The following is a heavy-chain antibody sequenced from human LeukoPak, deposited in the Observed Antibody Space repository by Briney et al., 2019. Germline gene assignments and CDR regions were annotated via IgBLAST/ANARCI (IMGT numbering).Heavy chain of an antibody. CDR3: ARYGVSSSTSYIDF. J-gene: IGHJ4*02. CDR1: GFSFSTYA. Sequence: GGSLRLSCAAYGFSFSTYAMNWVRQAPGEGLKWVSCITSDSAYIYYADSVKGRFTISRDNAKNSLYLQMNSLRAEDSAVYYCARYGVSSSTSYIDFWGQGTLVTVSS. CDR2: ITSDSAYI. V-gene: IGHV3-21*01. D-gene: IGHD2-2*01.